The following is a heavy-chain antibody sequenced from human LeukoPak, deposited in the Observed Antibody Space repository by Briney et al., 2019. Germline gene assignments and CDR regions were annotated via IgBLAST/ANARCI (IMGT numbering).Heavy chain of an antibody. Sequence: SETLSLTCTVSGGSISSYYWSWIRQPPGKGLEWIGCIYTSGSTNYNPSLKSRVTISVDTSKNQFSLKLSSVTAADTAVYYCARATEPDYFDYWGQGTLVTVSS. V-gene: IGHV4-4*09. CDR2: IYTSGST. J-gene: IGHJ4*02. CDR3: ARATEPDYFDY. CDR1: GGSISSYY. D-gene: IGHD1-26*01.